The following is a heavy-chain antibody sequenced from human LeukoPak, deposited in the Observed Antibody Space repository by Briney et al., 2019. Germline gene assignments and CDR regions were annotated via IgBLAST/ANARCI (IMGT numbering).Heavy chain of an antibody. CDR3: ATHYYDSSGYGGDWFDP. J-gene: IGHJ5*02. CDR2: IYPGDSDT. CDR1: GYSFTSYW. V-gene: IGHV5-51*01. D-gene: IGHD3-22*01. Sequence: GESLKISCKGSGYSFTSYWIGWVRQMPGKGLEWMGIIYPGDSDTRYSPSFQGQVTISADKSISTAYLQWSSLKASDTAMYYCATHYYDSSGYGGDWFDPWGQGTLVTVSS.